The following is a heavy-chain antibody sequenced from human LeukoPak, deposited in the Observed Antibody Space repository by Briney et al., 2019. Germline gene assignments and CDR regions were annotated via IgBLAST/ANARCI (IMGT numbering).Heavy chain of an antibody. CDR2: IYPGDSHI. V-gene: IGHV5-51*01. Sequence: PGQSLQISCHGSGYSFTCYWIGWVRQMPGKGREWMGIIYPGDSHIRYSPSFHGQVTISAAKSISTAYLQWSSLKASDTAMYYCARKLAGGFGESSYFDYWGQGTLVTVSS. CDR3: ARKLAGGFGESSYFDY. CDR1: GYSFTCYW. D-gene: IGHD3-10*01. J-gene: IGHJ4*02.